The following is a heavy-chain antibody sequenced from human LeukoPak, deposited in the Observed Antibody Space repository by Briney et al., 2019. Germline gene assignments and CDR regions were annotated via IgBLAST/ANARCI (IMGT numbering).Heavy chain of an antibody. J-gene: IGHJ4*02. Sequence: PGGSLRLSCAASGFTFSSYSMNWVRQAPGKGLEWVSSISSSSSYIYYADSVKGRFTIPRDNAKNSLYLQMNSLRAEDTAVYYCARSWAAGYSFYWGQGTLVTVTS. CDR3: ARSWAAGYSFY. V-gene: IGHV3-21*01. CDR1: GFTFSSYS. CDR2: ISSSSSYI. D-gene: IGHD5-18*01.